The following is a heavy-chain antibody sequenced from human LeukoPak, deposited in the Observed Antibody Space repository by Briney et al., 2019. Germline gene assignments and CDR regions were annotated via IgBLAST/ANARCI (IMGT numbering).Heavy chain of an antibody. D-gene: IGHD3-22*01. CDR1: GFTISSYW. V-gene: IGHV3-74*01. CDR3: ARSVRAFDYYDSLWAFDI. CDR2: INSDGSST. Sequence: PGGSLRLSCAASGFTISSYWMHWVRQAPGKGLVWVSRINSDGSSTSYADSVKGRFTISRDNAKNMLYLQMNSLRAEDTAVYYCARSVRAFDYYDSLWAFDIWGQGTMVTVSS. J-gene: IGHJ3*02.